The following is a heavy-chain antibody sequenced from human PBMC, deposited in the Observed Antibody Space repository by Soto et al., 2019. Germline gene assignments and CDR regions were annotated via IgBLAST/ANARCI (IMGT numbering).Heavy chain of an antibody. J-gene: IGHJ4*02. V-gene: IGHV3-66*01. CDR3: ARDSWSHY. Sequence: EVQLVESGGGLVQPGGSLRLSCAASGFSVSSNYMNWVRQAPGKGLEWVSIIHNGGETYYADSVKDRFTVSRDNSKNKVFLQMNSLRVDDTAVYYWARDSWSHYWGQGTLVTVSP. CDR1: GFSVSSNY. D-gene: IGHD2-15*01. CDR2: IHNGGET.